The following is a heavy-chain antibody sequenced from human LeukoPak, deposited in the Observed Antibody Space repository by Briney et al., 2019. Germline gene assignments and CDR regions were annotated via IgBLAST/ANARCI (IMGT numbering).Heavy chain of an antibody. CDR2: IYSGGST. D-gene: IGHD6-19*01. CDR1: GFTVSSNY. J-gene: IGHJ4*02. Sequence: GGSLRLSSAASGFTVSSNYMSWVRQAPGKGLEWVSVIYSGGSTYYADSVKGRFTISRDNSNNLVYLQMNNLRAEDTAEYYCAKRARYNSARATEFDSCGQGTQVTVSS. V-gene: IGHV3-66*04. CDR3: AKRARYNSARATEFDS.